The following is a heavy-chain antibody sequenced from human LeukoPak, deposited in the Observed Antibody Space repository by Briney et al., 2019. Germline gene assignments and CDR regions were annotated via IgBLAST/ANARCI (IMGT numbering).Heavy chain of an antibody. Sequence: GGSLRLSCVASGFTFSSYSMNWVRQAPGKGLEWVSSISTTSSYIYYTDSVKGRFTISRDDAKNSLYLQMNSLRAEDTAVYYCARSPEVTCPDYWGQGTLVTVSS. V-gene: IGHV3-21*01. D-gene: IGHD4-23*01. CDR1: GFTFSSYS. CDR2: ISTTSSYI. J-gene: IGHJ4*02. CDR3: ARSPEVTCPDY.